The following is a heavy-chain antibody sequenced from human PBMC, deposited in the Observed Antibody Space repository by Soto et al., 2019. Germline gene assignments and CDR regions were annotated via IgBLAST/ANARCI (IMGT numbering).Heavy chain of an antibody. CDR3: AAWDISNI. V-gene: IGHV3-23*01. J-gene: IGHJ4*02. CDR2: ISDRGDTT. Sequence: VGSLRLSCAASGFTISSNAMYWVRQAPGKGLEWVSAISDRGDTTHYADPVKGRFIVSRDNTRNSLDLQMNSLRVEDSAVYFCAAWDISNIWGQGILVTVSS. CDR1: GFTISSNA. D-gene: IGHD2-15*01.